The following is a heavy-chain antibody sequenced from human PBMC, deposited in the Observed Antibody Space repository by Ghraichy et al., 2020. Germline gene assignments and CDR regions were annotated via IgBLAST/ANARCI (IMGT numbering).Heavy chain of an antibody. V-gene: IGHV3-33*01. CDR1: GFTFSSYG. CDR2: IWYDGSNK. Sequence: GGSLRLSCAASGFTFSSYGMHWVRQAPGKGLEWVAVIWYDGSNKYYADSVKGRFTISRDNSKNTLYLQMNSLRAEDTAVYYCARDQLGGGWATRGAFDIWGQGTMVTVSS. J-gene: IGHJ3*02. D-gene: IGHD6-19*01. CDR3: ARDQLGGGWATRGAFDI.